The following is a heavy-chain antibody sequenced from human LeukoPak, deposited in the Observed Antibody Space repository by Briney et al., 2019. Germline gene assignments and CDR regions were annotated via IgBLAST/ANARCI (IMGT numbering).Heavy chain of an antibody. CDR3: ASGWFGELPFDY. J-gene: IGHJ4*02. Sequence: GVLRLSCAASGFTFSSYSMNWVRQAPGKGLEWVSSISSSSSYIYHADSVKGRFTISRDNAKNSLYLQMNSLRAEDTAVYYCASGWFGELPFDYWGQGTLVTVSS. D-gene: IGHD3-10*01. CDR1: GFTFSSYS. CDR2: ISSSSSYI. V-gene: IGHV3-21*04.